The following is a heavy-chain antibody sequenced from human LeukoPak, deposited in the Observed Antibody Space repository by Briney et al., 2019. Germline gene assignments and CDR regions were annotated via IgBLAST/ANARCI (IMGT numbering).Heavy chain of an antibody. CDR1: GGSISSYY. J-gene: IGHJ5*02. CDR2: IYYSGST. CDR3: AGRFSPYGDYWFDP. V-gene: IGHV4-59*01. Sequence: PSETLSLTCTVSGGSISSYYWSWIRQPPGKGLEWIGYIYYSGSTNYNPSLKSRVTISVDTSKNQFSLKLSSVTAADTAVYYCAGRFSPYGDYWFDPWGQGTLVTVSS. D-gene: IGHD4-17*01.